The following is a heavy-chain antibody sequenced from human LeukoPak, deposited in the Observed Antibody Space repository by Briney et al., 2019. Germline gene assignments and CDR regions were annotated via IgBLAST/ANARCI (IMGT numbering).Heavy chain of an antibody. D-gene: IGHD3-9*01. Sequence: GGSLRLSCAASGFTFSNSAMNWVCQVPGKGLGWVSSIDYDSSHIYYAASVRGRFTISRDNARNSVYLQMNSLRVEDTAVYYCARDPLRYLRVGHYDYWGQGTLVAVSS. V-gene: IGHV3-21*01. CDR1: GFTFSNSA. CDR3: ARDPLRYLRVGHYDY. J-gene: IGHJ4*02. CDR2: IDYDSSHI.